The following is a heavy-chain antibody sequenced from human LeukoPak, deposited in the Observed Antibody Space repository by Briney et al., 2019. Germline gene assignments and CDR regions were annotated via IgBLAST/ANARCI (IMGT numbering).Heavy chain of an antibody. J-gene: IGHJ4*02. Sequence: PGGSLRLSCAASGFTFDDYTMHWVRQAPGKGLEWVGRTRNKANSYTPDYAASVKGRFTISRDESKNSLYLQMNSLKTEDTAVYYCAMEGESSGPDFDYWGQGTLVTVSS. D-gene: IGHD3-22*01. V-gene: IGHV3-72*01. CDR2: TRNKANSYTP. CDR1: GFTFDDYT. CDR3: AMEGESSGPDFDY.